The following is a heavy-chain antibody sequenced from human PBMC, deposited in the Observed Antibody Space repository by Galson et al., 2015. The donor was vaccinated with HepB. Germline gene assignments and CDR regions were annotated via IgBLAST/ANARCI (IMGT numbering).Heavy chain of an antibody. J-gene: IGHJ3*02. D-gene: IGHD3-10*01. V-gene: IGHV1-69*02. CDR1: GGTFSSYT. CDR3: ARAQDDYGSGSSNAFDI. CDR2: IIPILGIA. Sequence: SVKVSCKASGGTFSSYTISWVRQAPGQGLEWMGRIIPILGIANYAQKFQGRVTITADKSTSTAYMELSSLRSEDTAVYYCARAQDDYGSGSSNAFDIWGQGTMVTVSS.